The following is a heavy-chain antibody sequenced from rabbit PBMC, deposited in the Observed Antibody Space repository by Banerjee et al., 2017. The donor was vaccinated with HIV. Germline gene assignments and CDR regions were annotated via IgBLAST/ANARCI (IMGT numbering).Heavy chain of an antibody. CDR1: GFDFSSSYY. CDR2: IYTGSSGST. D-gene: IGHD8-1*01. J-gene: IGHJ4*01. CDR3: ARRDYGSSTYYDL. Sequence: QEQLVESGGGLVKPEGSLTLTCKASGFDFSSSYYMCWVRQAPGKGLEWIAYIYTGSSGSTYYASWAKGRFTVSKTSSTTVTLQMTSLTAADTATYFCARRDYGSSTYYDLWGPGTLVTVS. V-gene: IGHV1S45*01.